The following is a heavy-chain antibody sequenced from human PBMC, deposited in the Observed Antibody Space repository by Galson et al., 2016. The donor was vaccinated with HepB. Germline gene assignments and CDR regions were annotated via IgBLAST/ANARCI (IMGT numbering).Heavy chain of an antibody. J-gene: IGHJ6*04. D-gene: IGHD5-18*01. Sequence: SLRLSCAASGFTFSTSALSWVRQAPGKGLEWVSSISGSGGSTYYADSVRGRFTISRDNSKNTLYLQMNSLRAEDPAVYYCAKDETRGVQLWPYLDYGMDVWGKGTTVTVSS. CDR3: AKDETRGVQLWPYLDYGMDV. CDR2: ISGSGGST. V-gene: IGHV3-23*01. CDR1: GFTFSTSA.